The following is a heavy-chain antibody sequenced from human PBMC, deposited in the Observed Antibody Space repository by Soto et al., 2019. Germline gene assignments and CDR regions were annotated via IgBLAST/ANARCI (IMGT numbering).Heavy chain of an antibody. Sequence: PSETLSLTCTVSGGSISSSNYYWGWIRQPPGKGLEWIGSGYYSGATYYSPSLKSRVTISVDTSKNQFSLRLSSVTAADTAVYYCVRLYNWNLPTGFDPWGQGTLVTVSS. CDR2: GYYSGAT. J-gene: IGHJ5*02. CDR1: GGSISSSNYY. CDR3: VRLYNWNLPTGFDP. V-gene: IGHV4-39*01. D-gene: IGHD1-20*01.